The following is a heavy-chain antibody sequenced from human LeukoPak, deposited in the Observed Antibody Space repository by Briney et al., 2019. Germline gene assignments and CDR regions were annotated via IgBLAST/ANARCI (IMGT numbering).Heavy chain of an antibody. Sequence: GGPLRLSCAASGFTFDDYAMHWVRQAPGKGLEWVSGISWNSGSIGYADSVKGRFTISRDNAKNSLYLQMNSLRAEDMALYYCAKGLRWLQLDAFDIWGQGTMVTVSS. V-gene: IGHV3-9*03. CDR3: AKGLRWLQLDAFDI. CDR1: GFTFDDYA. CDR2: ISWNSGSI. J-gene: IGHJ3*02. D-gene: IGHD5-24*01.